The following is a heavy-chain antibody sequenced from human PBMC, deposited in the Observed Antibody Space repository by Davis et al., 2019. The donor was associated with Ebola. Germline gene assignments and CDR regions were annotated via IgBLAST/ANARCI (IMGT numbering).Heavy chain of an antibody. CDR2: MNPNSGNT. CDR3: ARPHLLRYFDWLSSGAFDI. Sequence: ASVKVSCKASGYTFTSYDINWVRQATGQGLEWMGCMNPNSGNTGYAQKFQGRVTMTRNTSISTAYMELSSLRSEDTAVYYCARPHLLRYFDWLSSGAFDIWGQGTMVTVSS. D-gene: IGHD3-9*01. V-gene: IGHV1-8*01. J-gene: IGHJ3*02. CDR1: GYTFTSYD.